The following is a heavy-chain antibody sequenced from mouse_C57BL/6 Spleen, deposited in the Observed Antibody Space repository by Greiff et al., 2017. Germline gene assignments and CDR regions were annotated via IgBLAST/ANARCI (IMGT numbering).Heavy chain of an antibody. Sequence: QVQLQQPGAELVMPGASVKLSCKASGYTFTSYWMNWVKQRPGQGLEWIGEIDPSDSYTNYNQKFKGKSTLTVDKSSSTAYMQLSSLSSEDSAVYYCAILTEYYGSSMDYAMDYWGQGTSVTVSS. J-gene: IGHJ4*01. CDR2: IDPSDSYT. V-gene: IGHV1-69*01. D-gene: IGHD1-1*01. CDR3: AILTEYYGSSMDYAMDY. CDR1: GYTFTSYW.